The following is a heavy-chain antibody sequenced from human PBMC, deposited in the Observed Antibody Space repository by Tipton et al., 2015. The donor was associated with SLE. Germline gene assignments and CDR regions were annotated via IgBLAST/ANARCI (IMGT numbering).Heavy chain of an antibody. CDR3: ARVTDSSGWYPYYFDY. D-gene: IGHD6-19*01. Sequence: TLSLTCTVSGGSISSSSYYWGWIRQPPGKGLEWIGSIYYRGSTYYNPSLKSRVTISVDTSKNQFSLKLSSVTAADTAVYYCARVTDSSGWYPYYFDYWGQGTLVTVSS. J-gene: IGHJ4*02. CDR1: GGSISSSSYY. V-gene: IGHV4-39*07. CDR2: IYYRGST.